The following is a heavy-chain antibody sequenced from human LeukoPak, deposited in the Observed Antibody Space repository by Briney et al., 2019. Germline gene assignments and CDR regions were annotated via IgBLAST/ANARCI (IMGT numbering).Heavy chain of an antibody. J-gene: IGHJ4*02. CDR2: INHSGST. CDR1: GGSFSGYY. CDR3: ARGNWGLFDY. V-gene: IGHV4-34*01. D-gene: IGHD7-27*01. Sequence: SETLTLTCAVYGGSFSGYYWSWIRQPPGKGLEWIGEINHSGSTNYNPSLKSRVTISVDTSKNQFSLKLSSVTAADTAVYYCARGNWGLFDYWGQGTLVTVSS.